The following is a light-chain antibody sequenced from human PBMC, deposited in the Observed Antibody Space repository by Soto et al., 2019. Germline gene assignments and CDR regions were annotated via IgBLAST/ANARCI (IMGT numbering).Light chain of an antibody. CDR3: QPRSVGVT. Sequence: EIVLTQSPATLSLSPGERATLSCRASESVNNYLAWHQQKPGQPPRLLIYDASNRATGIPDRFSGSGSGTDFTLIISSLEPEDFAVYYCQPRSVGVTFGQGTRLEIK. J-gene: IGKJ5*01. CDR1: ESVNNY. CDR2: DAS. V-gene: IGKV3-11*01.